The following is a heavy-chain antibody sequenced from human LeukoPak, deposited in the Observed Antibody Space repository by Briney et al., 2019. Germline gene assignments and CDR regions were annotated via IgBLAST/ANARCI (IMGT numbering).Heavy chain of an antibody. CDR2: IYPGDSDT. V-gene: IGHV5-51*01. D-gene: IGHD3-10*01. Sequence: GESLKISCKGSGYSFTSYWIGWVRQMPGKGLEWMGIIYPGDSDTRYSPSFQGQVTISADKSISTAHLQWSSLKASDTAMYYCARSYYYGSGSYYSFDYWGQGTLVTVSS. CDR3: ARSYYYGSGSYYSFDY. J-gene: IGHJ4*02. CDR1: GYSFTSYW.